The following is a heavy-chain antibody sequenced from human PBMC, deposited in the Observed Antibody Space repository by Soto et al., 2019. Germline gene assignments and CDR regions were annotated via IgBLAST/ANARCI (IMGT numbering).Heavy chain of an antibody. J-gene: IGHJ4*02. D-gene: IGHD2-2*01. CDR1: GFTFSSYG. V-gene: IGHV3-30*18. Sequence: PGGSLRLSCAASGFTFSSYGMHWVRQAPGKGLEWVAVISYDGSNKYYADSVKGRFTISRDNSKNTLYLQMNSLRAEDTAVYYCAKDTDRYCSSTSCYGHFDYWSQGTLVTVSS. CDR2: ISYDGSNK. CDR3: AKDTDRYCSSTSCYGHFDY.